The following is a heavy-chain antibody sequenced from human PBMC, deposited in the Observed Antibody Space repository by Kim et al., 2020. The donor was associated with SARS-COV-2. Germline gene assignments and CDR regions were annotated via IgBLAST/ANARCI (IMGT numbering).Heavy chain of an antibody. Sequence: YNPSLKSRVTISVDTSKNQFSLKLSSVTAADTAVYYCARDRPSSSAGLDYWGQGTLVTVSS. V-gene: IGHV4-31*02. D-gene: IGHD6-6*01. CDR3: ARDRPSSSAGLDY. J-gene: IGHJ4*02.